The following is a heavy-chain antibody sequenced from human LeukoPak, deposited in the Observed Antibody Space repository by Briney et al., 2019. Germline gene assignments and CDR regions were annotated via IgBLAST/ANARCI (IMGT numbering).Heavy chain of an antibody. CDR1: GFTFSSYG. CDR3: AKDRIQLWLNFFDY. Sequence: GGSLRLSCAASGFTFSSYGMHWVRQAPGKGLEWVAFIRYDGSNKYYADSVKGRFTISRDNSKNTLYLQMNSLRAEDTAVYYCAKDRIQLWLNFFDYWGQGTLVTVSS. J-gene: IGHJ4*02. D-gene: IGHD5-18*01. V-gene: IGHV3-30*02. CDR2: IRYDGSNK.